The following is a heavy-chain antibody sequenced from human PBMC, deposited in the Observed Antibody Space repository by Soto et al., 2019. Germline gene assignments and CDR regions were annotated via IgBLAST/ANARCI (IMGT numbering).Heavy chain of an antibody. CDR1: GFTFSSYT. CDR2: ISSSSRTI. J-gene: IGHJ4*02. V-gene: IGHV3-48*02. D-gene: IGHD1-26*01. Sequence: EVQLVDSGGGLVQPGGSLRLSCAASGFTFSSYTMNWVRQAPGKGLEWISYISSSSRTIYYADSVKGRFTISRDNAQNSLYLQMTSLRDEDTSVYYCARVPTRALDYWGQGTLVIVSS. CDR3: ARVPTRALDY.